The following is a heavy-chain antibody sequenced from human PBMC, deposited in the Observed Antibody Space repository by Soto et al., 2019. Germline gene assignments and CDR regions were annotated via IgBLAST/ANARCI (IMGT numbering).Heavy chain of an antibody. CDR1: GFSVSYNC. CDR2: IFVGGSA. V-gene: IGHV3-53*01. D-gene: IGHD6-6*01. CDR3: ARDPRPSDYYSYSGMDV. Sequence: VQLVESGGGLIQPGGSLRLSCAASGFSVSYNCMTWVRQAPGKGLEGVSVIFVGGSAYYADSVSGRFTISRDDSKNTVYLQMTSLRAEDTAVYYCARDPRPSDYYSYSGMDVWGQGTTVTVSS. J-gene: IGHJ6*02.